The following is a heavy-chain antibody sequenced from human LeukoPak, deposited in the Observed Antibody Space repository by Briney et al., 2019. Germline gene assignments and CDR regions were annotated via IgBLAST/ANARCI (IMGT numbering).Heavy chain of an antibody. D-gene: IGHD3-10*01. CDR1: GFTFSSYE. CDR2: ISSSGSTI. Sequence: GGSLRLSCAASGFTFSSYEMNWVRQAPGKGLEWVSYISSSGSTIYYADSVKGRFTISRDNAKNSLYLQMNSLRAEDTAVYYCARSAELGGFDYWGQGTLVTVSS. J-gene: IGHJ4*02. V-gene: IGHV3-48*03. CDR3: ARSAELGGFDY.